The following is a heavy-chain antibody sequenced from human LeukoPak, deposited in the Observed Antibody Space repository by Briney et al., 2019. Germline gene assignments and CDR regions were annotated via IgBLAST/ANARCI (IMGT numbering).Heavy chain of an antibody. J-gene: IGHJ4*02. CDR3: ANKLTGGSGYGPFDY. D-gene: IGHD3-3*01. CDR2: IRYDGSNK. V-gene: IGHV3-30*02. Sequence: GGSLRLSCAASGFTFSSYGMHWVRQAPGKGLEWVPFIRYDGSNKYYADFVKGRFTISRDNSKNTLYLQMNSLRAEDTAVYYCANKLTGGSGYGPFDYWGQGTLVTVSS. CDR1: GFTFSSYG.